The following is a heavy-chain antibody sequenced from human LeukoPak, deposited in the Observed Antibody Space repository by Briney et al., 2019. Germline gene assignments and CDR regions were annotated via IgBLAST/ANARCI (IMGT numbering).Heavy chain of an antibody. J-gene: IGHJ4*02. D-gene: IGHD3-3*01. V-gene: IGHV1-2*02. Sequence: GASVKVSCKASGYTFTGYYMHWVRQAPGQGLEWMGWINPHTGGTNYAQKFQGRVTMTRDASISTAYMELSRLRSDDTAVYYCARDRPASGLRFLEWNFDYWGQGTLVTVSS. CDR1: GYTFTGYY. CDR3: ARDRPASGLRFLEWNFDY. CDR2: INPHTGGT.